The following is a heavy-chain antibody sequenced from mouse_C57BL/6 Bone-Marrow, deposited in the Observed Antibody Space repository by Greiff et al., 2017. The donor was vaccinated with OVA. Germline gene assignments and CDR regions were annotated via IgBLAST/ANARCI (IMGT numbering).Heavy chain of an antibody. CDR3: ARNCPSMITTDYYYAMDY. V-gene: IGHV2-2*01. Sequence: QVQLKESGPGLVQPSQSLSITCTVSGFSLTSYGVHWVRQSPGKGLEWLGVIWSGGSTDYNAAFISRLSISKDNSKSQVFFKMNSLQADDTAIYYCARNCPSMITTDYYYAMDYWGQGTSVTVSS. D-gene: IGHD2-4*01. J-gene: IGHJ4*01. CDR1: GFSLTSYG. CDR2: IWSGGST.